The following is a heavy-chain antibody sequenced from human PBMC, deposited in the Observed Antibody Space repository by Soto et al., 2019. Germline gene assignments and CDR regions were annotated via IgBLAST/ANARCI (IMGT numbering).Heavy chain of an antibody. Sequence: RSKTLSRACAFFGDSVSSNSAAWNWIRQSPSRGLEWLGRTYYRSKWYSDSAVSVKSRITINSDTPKNQFTLQLNSVTPEDTAVYYCVRVVDYYYYGIDVWGQGTTVIVSS. V-gene: IGHV6-1*01. D-gene: IGHD2-15*01. CDR2: TYYRSKWYS. CDR3: VRVVDYYYYGIDV. J-gene: IGHJ6*02. CDR1: GDSVSSNSAA.